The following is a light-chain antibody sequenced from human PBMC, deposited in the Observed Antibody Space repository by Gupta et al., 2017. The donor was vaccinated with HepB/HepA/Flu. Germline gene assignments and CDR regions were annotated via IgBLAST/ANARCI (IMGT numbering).Light chain of an antibody. CDR1: QNVLYSSNNKNY. Sequence: DIVMTQSPDSLAVSLGERATINCKSSQNVLYSSNNKNYIAWYQQKLGQPPNLLIYWASTRKSGVPDRFSGSGSGTDFTLTISSLQAEDVAVYYCQQYDSTPQTFGQGTKVEIK. J-gene: IGKJ1*01. CDR2: WAS. CDR3: QQYDSTPQT. V-gene: IGKV4-1*01.